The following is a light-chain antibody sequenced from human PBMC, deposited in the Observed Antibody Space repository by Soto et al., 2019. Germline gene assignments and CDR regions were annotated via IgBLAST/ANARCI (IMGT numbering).Light chain of an antibody. Sequence: DIVMTQSPDSLAVSLGERATLSCRASQSVTSNLAWYQQKPGQAPRLLMYDASTRATGIPARFSGSGSGTEFTLTISSLQSEDFAVYYCQRYKNWPLWTFGQGTKVDIK. CDR2: DAS. V-gene: IGKV3-15*01. J-gene: IGKJ1*01. CDR1: QSVTSN. CDR3: QRYKNWPLWT.